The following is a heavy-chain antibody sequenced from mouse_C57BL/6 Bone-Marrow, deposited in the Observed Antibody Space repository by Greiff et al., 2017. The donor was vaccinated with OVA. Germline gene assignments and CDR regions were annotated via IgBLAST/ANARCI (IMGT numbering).Heavy chain of an antibody. CDR3: AINSSGAY. J-gene: IGHJ2*01. D-gene: IGHD3-2*02. Sequence: QVQLKESGAELARPGASVKLSCKASGYTFTSYGISWVKQRTGQGLEWIGEIYPRSGNTYYNEKFKGKATLTADKSSSTGYMEIRGVTSEDSAVNFCAINSSGAYWGQGTTLTVSS. V-gene: IGHV1-81*01. CDR2: IYPRSGNT. CDR1: GYTFTSYG.